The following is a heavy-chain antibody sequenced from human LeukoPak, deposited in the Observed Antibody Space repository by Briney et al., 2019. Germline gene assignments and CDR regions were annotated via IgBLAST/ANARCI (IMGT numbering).Heavy chain of an antibody. CDR1: GFTFSSYE. D-gene: IGHD1-1*01. CDR3: AKERIQLWPTYFDY. V-gene: IGHV3-23*01. CDR2: ISDSGGST. J-gene: IGHJ4*02. Sequence: PGGSLRLSCAASGFTFSSYEMNWVRQAPGKGLEWVSAISDSGGSTYYTDSAKGRFTISRDNSKNTLYLQMNNLRAEDTALYYCAKERIQLWPTYFDYWGQGTLVTVSS.